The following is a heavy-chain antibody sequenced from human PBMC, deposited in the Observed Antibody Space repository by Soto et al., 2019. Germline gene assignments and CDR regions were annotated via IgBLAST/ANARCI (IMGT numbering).Heavy chain of an antibody. CDR3: ARDLCNEYYDSSGYPDY. Sequence: GGSLRLSCAASGFTFSSYGMHWVRQAPGKGLEWVAVIWYDGSNKYCADSVKGRFTISRDNSKNTLYLQMNSLRAEDTAVYYCARDLCNEYYDSSGYPDYWGQGTLVTVSS. D-gene: IGHD3-22*01. V-gene: IGHV3-33*01. CDR2: IWYDGSNK. CDR1: GFTFSSYG. J-gene: IGHJ4*02.